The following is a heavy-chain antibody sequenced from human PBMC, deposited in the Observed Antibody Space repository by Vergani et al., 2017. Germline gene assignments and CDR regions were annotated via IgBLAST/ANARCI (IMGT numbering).Heavy chain of an antibody. J-gene: IGHJ4*02. D-gene: IGHD5-18*01. V-gene: IGHV3-30*02. CDR2: IRYDGSNK. Sequence: QVQLVESGGGVVQPGGSLRLSCAASGFTFSSYGMHWVRQAPGKGLEWVAFIRYDGSNKYYAHSVKGRFTISRDNSKNTLYLQMNSLRAEDTAVYYCANGGYSYGYLDYWGQGTLVTVSS. CDR3: ANGGYSYGYLDY. CDR1: GFTFSSYG.